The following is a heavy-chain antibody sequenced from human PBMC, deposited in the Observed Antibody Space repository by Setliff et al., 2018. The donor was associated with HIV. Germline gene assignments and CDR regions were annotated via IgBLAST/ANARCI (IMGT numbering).Heavy chain of an antibody. CDR2: IYASGSI. CDR1: GGSISSHC. V-gene: IGHV4-4*08. D-gene: IGHD3-10*01. J-gene: IGHJ5*02. Sequence: SETLSLTCTVSGGSISSHCWSWIRQSPGKALEWIGYIYASGSIIYNPSLKSRVIISEDTSKNQFSLKLSSVTAADTAVYYCARDKSSGSHYRNLFDAWGQGALVTV. CDR3: ARDKSSGSHYRNLFDA.